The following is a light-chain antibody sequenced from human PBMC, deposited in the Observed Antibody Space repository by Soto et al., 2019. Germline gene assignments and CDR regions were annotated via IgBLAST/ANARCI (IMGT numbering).Light chain of an antibody. CDR2: KAS. CDR3: QQYNGYSGT. J-gene: IGKJ2*02. Sequence: DIQMTQSPSTLSASVGDRVTITCRASQSISSWLAWYQQKPGKAPKLLIYKASNLESGVPSRFSGSASGTEFTLTISRLQPDDLATYYCQQYNGYSGTFGQGTKLEIK. CDR1: QSISSW. V-gene: IGKV1-5*03.